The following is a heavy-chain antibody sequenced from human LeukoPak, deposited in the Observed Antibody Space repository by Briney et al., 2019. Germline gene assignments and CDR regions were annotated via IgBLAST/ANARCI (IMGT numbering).Heavy chain of an antibody. D-gene: IGHD2/OR15-2a*01. J-gene: IGHJ6*02. CDR2: IHADGGRT. V-gene: IGHV3-43*02. Sequence: GGSLRLSCAASGFAFADYAMHWVRQIPGKGLECVAHIHADGGRTFYADSVRGRFTVSRDNGKNSLFLQMDSLTSDDTALYYCSTWAFYHGLDVWGQGATVIVSS. CDR1: GFAFADYA. CDR3: STWAFYHGLDV.